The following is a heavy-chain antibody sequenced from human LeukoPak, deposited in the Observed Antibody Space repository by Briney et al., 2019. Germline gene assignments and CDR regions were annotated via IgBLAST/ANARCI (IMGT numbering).Heavy chain of an antibody. Sequence: SETLSLTCTVSGGSISSYYWSWIRQPPGKGLEWIGYIYYSGSTNYNPSLKSRVTISVDTSKNQFSLKLSSVTAADTAVYYCARRRWELISSGAFDTWGQGTMVTVSS. J-gene: IGHJ3*02. CDR1: GGSISSYY. D-gene: IGHD1-26*01. V-gene: IGHV4-59*08. CDR3: ARRRWELISSGAFDT. CDR2: IYYSGST.